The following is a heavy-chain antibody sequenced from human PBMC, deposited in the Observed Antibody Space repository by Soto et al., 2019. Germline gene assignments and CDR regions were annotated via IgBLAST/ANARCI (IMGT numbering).Heavy chain of an antibody. CDR1: GFTFGDFY. CDR3: VRGGGGGLFDP. V-gene: IGHV3-11*06. CDR2: ISPGSRYP. Sequence: GGSLRPSGAGSGFTFGDFYLSWIRQAPGKGLEWLSYISPGSRYPAYADSVKGRFTISRDNAKRSLYLQMMSLTAEDTAIYYCVRGGGGGLFDPWGQGTMVTVSS. J-gene: IGHJ5*02. D-gene: IGHD2-15*01.